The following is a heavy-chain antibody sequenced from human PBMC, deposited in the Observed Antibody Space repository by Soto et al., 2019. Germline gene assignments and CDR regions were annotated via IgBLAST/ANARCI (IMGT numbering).Heavy chain of an antibody. Sequence: QVQLVQSGAEVKNPGASVKVSCKASGYTFTRYGIGWARQAPGQGLEWMGWINTYNGNTNYAQNVQDRVTLTTDTSTSTAYMELRSLRSNDTAIYYCAMVDVYVTPSPQDVGGKGTTVIVSS. CDR2: INTYNGNT. D-gene: IGHD3-16*01. CDR3: AMVDVYVTPSPQDV. J-gene: IGHJ6*04. V-gene: IGHV1-18*01. CDR1: GYTFTRYG.